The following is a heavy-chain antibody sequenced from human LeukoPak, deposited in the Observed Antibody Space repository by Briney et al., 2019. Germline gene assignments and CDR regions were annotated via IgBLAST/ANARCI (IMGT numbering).Heavy chain of an antibody. CDR2: IYYSGST. J-gene: IGHJ4*02. V-gene: IGHV4-31*03. CDR1: GGSISSGGYY. CDR3: ARSYDSSGPFDY. D-gene: IGHD3-22*01. Sequence: PSQTLSLTCTVSGGSISSGGYYWSWIRQHPGKGLEWIGYIYYSGSTYHNPSLKSRVTISVDTSKNQFSLKLSSVTAADTAVYYCARSYDSSGPFDYWGQGTLVTVSS.